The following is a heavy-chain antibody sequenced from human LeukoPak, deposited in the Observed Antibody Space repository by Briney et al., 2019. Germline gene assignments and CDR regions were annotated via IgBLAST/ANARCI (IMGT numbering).Heavy chain of an antibody. Sequence: SETLSLTCTVSGGSISGSSYQWGWIRQPPGNGLEWIGGIYHSGSTYCNPSLNSRVTISVDTSKNQFSLKLNSVTAADTAVYYCARGKGMVVSWGQGAPVIVSS. CDR2: IYHSGST. D-gene: IGHD1-26*01. CDR3: ARGKGMVVS. CDR1: GGSISGSSYQ. V-gene: IGHV4-39*07. J-gene: IGHJ5*02.